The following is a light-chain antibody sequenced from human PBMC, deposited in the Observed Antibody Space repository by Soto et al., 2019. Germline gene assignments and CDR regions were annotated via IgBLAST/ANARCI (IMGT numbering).Light chain of an antibody. CDR3: SSYTSSSTPWV. J-gene: IGLJ3*02. Sequence: QSVLTQPASVSGSPGQSITISCTGTSSDVGGYNYVSWYQQHPGKAPKLMIYDVSNRPSGVSNRFSGSKSGNTASLTISGPQAEDEADYYCSSYTSSSTPWVFGGGTKVTVL. CDR2: DVS. CDR1: SSDVGGYNY. V-gene: IGLV2-14*01.